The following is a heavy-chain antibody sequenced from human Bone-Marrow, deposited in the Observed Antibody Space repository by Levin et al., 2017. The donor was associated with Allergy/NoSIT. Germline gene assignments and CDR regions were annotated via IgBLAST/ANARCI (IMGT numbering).Heavy chain of an antibody. CDR2: IIPSVDLT. CDR3: AREVSTVTIDRFDS. Sequence: GASVKVSCKASGGTFSSYNINWVRQAPGEGLEWVGRIIPSVDLTNYAEKFQGRVTITADKSTSTAYMELSSLRSDDTAIYYCAREVSTVTIDRFDSWGQGTLVTVSS. D-gene: IGHD4-11*01. CDR1: GGTFSSYN. J-gene: IGHJ4*02. V-gene: IGHV1-69*04.